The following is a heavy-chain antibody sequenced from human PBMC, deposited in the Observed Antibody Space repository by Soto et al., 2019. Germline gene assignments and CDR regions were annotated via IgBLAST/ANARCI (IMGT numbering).Heavy chain of an antibody. CDR2: INSDGSTT. CDR1: GFTFSGYW. J-gene: IGHJ2*01. V-gene: IGHV3-74*01. CDR3: ARVRTGNWYFDL. D-gene: IGHD1-1*01. Sequence: EVQLVESGGGLVQPGGSLRLSCEASGFTFSGYWMHWVRQAPGKGLVWVSRINSDGSTTSYADSVRGRFTISRDNAKNTLYLQMNSLRAEDTAVYYCARVRTGNWYFDLWGRGALVTVSS.